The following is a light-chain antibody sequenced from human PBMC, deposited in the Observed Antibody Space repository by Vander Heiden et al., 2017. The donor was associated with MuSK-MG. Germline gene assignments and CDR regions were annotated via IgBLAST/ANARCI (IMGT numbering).Light chain of an antibody. J-gene: IGLJ2*01. V-gene: IGLV2-14*03. Sequence: QSALTQPASVSGSPGQSITISCTGTASDIGAFDFVSWYQQHPGKAPRLLIYDVNSRPAGVSNRFSGSKSGNTASLTISGLQAEDESQNYCSSYSSTTTLVVFGGGTTVTVL. CDR1: ASDIGAFDF. CDR2: DVN. CDR3: SSYSSTTTLVV.